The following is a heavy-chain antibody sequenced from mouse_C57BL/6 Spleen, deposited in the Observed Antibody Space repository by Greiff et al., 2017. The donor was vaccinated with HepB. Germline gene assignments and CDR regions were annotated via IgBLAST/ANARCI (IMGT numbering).Heavy chain of an antibody. D-gene: IGHD1-1*01. CDR1: GYTFTSYG. Sequence: VQLQQSGAELARPGASVKLSCKASGYTFTSYGISWVKQRTGQGLEWIGEIYPRSGNTYYNEKFKGKATLTADKSSSTEYMELRSLTSEDSAVYICAKITTVVGYGYFGVWGTGTTVTVSS. V-gene: IGHV1-81*01. CDR2: IYPRSGNT. CDR3: AKITTVVGYGYFGV. J-gene: IGHJ1*03.